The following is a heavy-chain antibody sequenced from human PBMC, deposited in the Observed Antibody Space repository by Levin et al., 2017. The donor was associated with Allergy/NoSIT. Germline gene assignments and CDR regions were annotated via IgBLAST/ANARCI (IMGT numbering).Heavy chain of an antibody. CDR2: IWYDGSNK. CDR3: ARDLDSSSYDFDY. CDR1: GFTFSSYG. V-gene: IGHV3-33*01. Sequence: GESLKISCAASGFTFSSYGMHWVRQAPGKGLEWVAVIWYDGSNKYYADSVKGRFTISRDNSKNTLYLQMNSLRAEDTAVYYCARDLDSSSYDFDYWGQGTLVTVSS. J-gene: IGHJ4*02. D-gene: IGHD6-13*01.